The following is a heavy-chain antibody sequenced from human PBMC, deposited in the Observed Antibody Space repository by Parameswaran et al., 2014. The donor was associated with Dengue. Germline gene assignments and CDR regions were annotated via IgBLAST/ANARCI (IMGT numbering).Heavy chain of an antibody. CDR2: INPNSGGT. Sequence: WVRQAPGQGLEWMGWINPNSGGTNYAQKFQGRVTMTRDTSISTAYMELSRLRSDDTAVYYCARDEGSLYGMDVWGQGTTVTVSS. V-gene: IGHV1-2*02. CDR3: ARDEGSLYGMDV. J-gene: IGHJ6*02. D-gene: IGHD6-13*01.